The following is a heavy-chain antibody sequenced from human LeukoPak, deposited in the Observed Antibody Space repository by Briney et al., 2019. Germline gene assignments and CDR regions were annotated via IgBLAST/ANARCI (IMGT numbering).Heavy chain of an antibody. Sequence: PGGSLRLSCVASGFSLSSYWMGWVRQASGKGLEWVGRIRSKANSYATAYAASVKGRFTISRDDSKNTAYLQMNSLKTEDTAVYYCTRHLVSLRGYYYYMDVWGKGTTVTVSS. J-gene: IGHJ6*03. CDR2: IRSKANSYAT. CDR1: GFSLSSYW. D-gene: IGHD3-16*01. CDR3: TRHLVSLRGYYYYMDV. V-gene: IGHV3-73*01.